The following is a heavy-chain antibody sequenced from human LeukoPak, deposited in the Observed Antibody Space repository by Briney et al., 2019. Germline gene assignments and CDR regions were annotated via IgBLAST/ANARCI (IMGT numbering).Heavy chain of an antibody. CDR3: AREAAWGNWYFDL. D-gene: IGHD3-16*01. Sequence: GGSLRLSCAASGFTFSSYGMHWVRQAPGKGLEWVAVIGDTGRAKYYADSVEGRFAASRDNSNKILYLEMNSLRYDDTALYYCAREAAWGNWYFDLWGRGTLVTDSS. J-gene: IGHJ2*01. CDR1: GFTFSSYG. CDR2: IGDTGRAK. V-gene: IGHV3-33*01.